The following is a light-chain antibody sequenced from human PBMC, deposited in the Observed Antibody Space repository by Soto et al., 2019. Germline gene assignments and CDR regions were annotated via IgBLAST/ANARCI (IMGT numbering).Light chain of an antibody. J-gene: IGKJ4*01. CDR2: AAS. CDR3: QQANSFPLT. Sequence: DIQMTQSPSSVSASVGDRVTITCRASQDISSWLAWYQHKPGKAPSLLIYAASSLQSGVPSRFRGSGCGTDFALTIAGLESEDFATYYCQQANSFPLTFGGGTKVEIK. V-gene: IGKV1D-12*01. CDR1: QDISSW.